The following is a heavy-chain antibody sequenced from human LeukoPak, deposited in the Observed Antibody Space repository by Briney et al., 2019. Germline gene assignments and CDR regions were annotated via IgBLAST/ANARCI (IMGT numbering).Heavy chain of an antibody. D-gene: IGHD3-10*01. V-gene: IGHV4-39*01. CDR3: ARVGSDLDGFDY. J-gene: IGHJ4*02. Sequence: PSETLSLTCTVSGGSISSSSYYWGWIRQPPGKGLEWIGSIYYSGSTYYNPSLKSRVTISVDTSKNQFSLKLSSVTAADTAVYYCARVGSDLDGFDYWGQGTLVTVSS. CDR1: GGSISSSSYY. CDR2: IYYSGST.